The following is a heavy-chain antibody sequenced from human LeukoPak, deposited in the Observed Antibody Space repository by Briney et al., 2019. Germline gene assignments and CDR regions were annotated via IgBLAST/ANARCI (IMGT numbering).Heavy chain of an antibody. Sequence: SETLSLTCTVSGGSIGSSSYYWGWIRQPPGKGLEWFGSIYYSGTTYYNPSLKRRVIISVDTSMNQFSLKLSSVTAADTAVYYCARDPVNPDYYDTSGYQNWGQGTLVTVSS. CDR1: GGSIGSSSYY. CDR3: ARDPVNPDYYDTSGYQN. CDR2: IYYSGTT. V-gene: IGHV4-39*07. J-gene: IGHJ4*02. D-gene: IGHD3-22*01.